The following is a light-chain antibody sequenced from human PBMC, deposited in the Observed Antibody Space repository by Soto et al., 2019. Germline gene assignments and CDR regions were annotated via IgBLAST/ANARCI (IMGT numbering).Light chain of an antibody. Sequence: DIQMTQSPSSLSTSVGDRVTITCRASQSIGIYLNWYQQRPGKAPKLLIYAASSLQSGVPSRFSGSGSGTDFTLTISTLQPEDSAVYSCQQYGTSPHTFGQGTKLEIK. CDR3: QQYGTSPHT. CDR2: AAS. V-gene: IGKV1-39*01. J-gene: IGKJ2*01. CDR1: QSIGIY.